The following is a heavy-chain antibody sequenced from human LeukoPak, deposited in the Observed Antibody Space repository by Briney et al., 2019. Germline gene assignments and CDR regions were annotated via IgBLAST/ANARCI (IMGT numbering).Heavy chain of an antibody. J-gene: IGHJ3*02. CDR2: ISSGSGST. Sequence: GGSLRLSCAASGFTFSSFSMIWVRQAPGKGLEWLSYISSGSGSTYYADSVTGRFTFSRDNSKNTLYLQMNSLRAEDTAVYFCAKGRGGSVLYAFDIWGRGTMVTVSS. V-gene: IGHV3-48*01. CDR1: GFTFSSFS. D-gene: IGHD3-10*01. CDR3: AKGRGGSVLYAFDI.